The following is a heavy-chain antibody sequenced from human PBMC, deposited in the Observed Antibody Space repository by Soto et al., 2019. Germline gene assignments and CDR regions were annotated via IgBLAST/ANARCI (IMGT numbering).Heavy chain of an antibody. J-gene: IGHJ6*02. D-gene: IGHD2-15*01. CDR2: IYYSGST. Sequence: QVQLQESGPGLVKPSQTLSLTCTVSGGSISSGDYYWSWIRQPPGKGLEWIGYIYYSGSTYYNPSLKGXXTXSXXTSKIQFSLKLNSVTAADTAVYYCARGHANYGGNVWGQGTTVTVSS. CDR1: GGSISSGDYY. CDR3: ARGHANYGGNV. V-gene: IGHV4-30-4*01.